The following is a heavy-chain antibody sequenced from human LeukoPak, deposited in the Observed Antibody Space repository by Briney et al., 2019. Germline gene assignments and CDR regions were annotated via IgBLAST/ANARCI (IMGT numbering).Heavy chain of an antibody. V-gene: IGHV5-51*01. D-gene: IGHD3-10*01. J-gene: IGHJ4*02. CDR1: GYNFPNYR. Sequence: GASLKISSTGAGYNFPNYRIVWVRQMPEKRVESMGVIYPGDSDTRYSPSLQGQVTISADTSISTAYLQWSSLKASDTAMYYCASGINTMVRGILDYWGQGTLVTVSS. CDR3: ASGINTMVRGILDY. CDR2: IYPGDSDT.